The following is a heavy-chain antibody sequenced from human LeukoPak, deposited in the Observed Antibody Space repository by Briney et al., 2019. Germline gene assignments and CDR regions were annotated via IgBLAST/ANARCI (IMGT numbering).Heavy chain of an antibody. CDR2: ISSSSSTI. Sequence: GGSLRLSCAASGFTFSSYSMNWVRQAPGKGLEWVSYISSSSSTIYYADSVKGRFTISRDNAKNSLYLQMNSLRAEDTAVYYCAREVGWWELLKQWFDPWGQGTLVTVSS. V-gene: IGHV3-48*01. CDR1: GFTFSSYS. CDR3: AREVGWWELLKQWFDP. D-gene: IGHD1-26*01. J-gene: IGHJ5*02.